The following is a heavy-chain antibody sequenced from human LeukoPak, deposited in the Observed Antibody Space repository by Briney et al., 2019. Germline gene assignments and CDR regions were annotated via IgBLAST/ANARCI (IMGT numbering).Heavy chain of an antibody. CDR1: GYTFTSYG. V-gene: IGHV1-69*13. Sequence: ASVTVSCKASGYTFTSYGISWVRQAPGQGLEWMGGIIPIFGTANYAQKFQGRVTITADESTSTAYMELSSLRSEDTAVYYCARANQIGAARPFDYWGQGTLVTVSS. D-gene: IGHD6-6*01. J-gene: IGHJ4*02. CDR2: IIPIFGTA. CDR3: ARANQIGAARPFDY.